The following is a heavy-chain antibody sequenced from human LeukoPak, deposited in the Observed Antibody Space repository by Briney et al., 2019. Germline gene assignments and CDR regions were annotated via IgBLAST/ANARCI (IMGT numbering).Heavy chain of an antibody. V-gene: IGHV3-7*03. J-gene: IGHJ4*02. CDR3: ARGDGYYFGF. Sequence: GGSLRLSCAASGFTFSSYAMSWVRLAPGKGLARVANIREDGSDDTYEASVKGRFTISRDNARNSLFLQMNSLRAEDTAVYYCARGDGYYFGFWGQGTPVTVSS. CDR2: IREDGSDD. CDR1: GFTFSSYA.